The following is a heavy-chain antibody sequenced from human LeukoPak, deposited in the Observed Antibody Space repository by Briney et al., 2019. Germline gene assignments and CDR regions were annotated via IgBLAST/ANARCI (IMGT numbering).Heavy chain of an antibody. J-gene: IGHJ4*02. D-gene: IGHD3-3*01. CDR2: ISGSGGST. CDR3: AKADDFWSGYELDY. CDR1: GFTFSSYG. Sequence: GSLRLSCAASGFTFSSYGMSWVRQAPGKGLEWVSAISGSGGSTYYADSVKGRFTISRDNSKNTLYLQMNSLRAEDTAVYYCAKADDFWSGYELDYWGQGTLVAVSS. V-gene: IGHV3-23*01.